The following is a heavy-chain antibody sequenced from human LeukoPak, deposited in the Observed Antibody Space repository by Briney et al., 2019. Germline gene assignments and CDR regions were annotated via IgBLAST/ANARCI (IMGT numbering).Heavy chain of an antibody. CDR2: IYYSGST. V-gene: IGHV4-59*01. J-gene: IGHJ4*02. CDR3: ARITYYYDSSGYPTAGAFDY. CDR1: GGSISSYY. D-gene: IGHD3-22*01. Sequence: KPSETLSLTCTVSGGSISSYYWSWIRQPPGKGLEWIGYIYYSGSTNYNPSLKSRVTISVDTSKNQFSLKLSSVTAVDTAVYYCARITYYYDSSGYPTAGAFDYWGQGTLVTVSS.